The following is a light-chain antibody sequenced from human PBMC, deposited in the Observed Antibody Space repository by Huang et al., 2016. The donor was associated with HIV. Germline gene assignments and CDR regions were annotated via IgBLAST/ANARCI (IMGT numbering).Light chain of an antibody. J-gene: IGKJ1*01. CDR3: QQYSNART. V-gene: IGKV4-1*01. CDR2: WAS. CDR1: QSVLDTSNNKNY. Sequence: DIVMTQSPDSLAVSLGERATINCKSSQSVLDTSNNKNYLAVYQQKPGQPLNLLISWASPRDSGVPDRFSGSGSGTDFALSISSLQAEDVAVYYCQQYSNARTFGQGTKVEIK.